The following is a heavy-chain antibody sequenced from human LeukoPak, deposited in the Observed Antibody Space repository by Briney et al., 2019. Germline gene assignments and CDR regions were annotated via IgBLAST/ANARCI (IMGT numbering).Heavy chain of an antibody. J-gene: IGHJ6*03. CDR2: IYYSGNT. V-gene: IGHV4-39*01. Sequence: SETLSLTCTVSGVSISSSNSYWGWIRQPPGKGLEWIGSIYYSGNTYYNASLKSQVSISIDTSKNQFSLKLSSVTAADTAVYYCARMPGYSYYYMDVWGKGTTVTVSS. CDR3: ARMPGYSYYYMDV. D-gene: IGHD5-18*01. CDR1: GVSISSSNSY.